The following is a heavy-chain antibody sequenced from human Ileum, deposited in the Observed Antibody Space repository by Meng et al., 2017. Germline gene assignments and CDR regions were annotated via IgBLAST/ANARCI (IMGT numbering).Heavy chain of an antibody. J-gene: IGHJ4*02. CDR1: GFIFSGYY. Sequence: GGSLRLSCAASGFIFSGYYIHWVRQVPGKGLVWVSRITPDGRDTNYADSVKGRFTMSRDNTKNTVFLQMNSLRAEDTAVYYCVRDKDGYNSWGQGTLVTVSS. CDR2: ITPDGRDT. CDR3: VRDKDGYNS. D-gene: IGHD5-24*01. V-gene: IGHV3-74*01.